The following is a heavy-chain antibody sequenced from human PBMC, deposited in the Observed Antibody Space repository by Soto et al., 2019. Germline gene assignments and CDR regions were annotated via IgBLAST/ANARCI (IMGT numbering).Heavy chain of an antibody. CDR3: VKGQRYYYGSGSYYNDLALFDS. CDR1: GFTFSSYA. CDR2: IRSNGGTT. V-gene: IGHV3-64D*06. J-gene: IGHJ4*02. Sequence: GGSLRLSCSASGFTFSSYAMHWVRQAPEKGLEYVSVIRSNGGTTYYADSVKGRFTISRDNSKNTLYLQMSSLRTDDTAVYYCVKGQRYYYGSGSYYNDLALFDSWGQGARVTVSS. D-gene: IGHD3-10*01.